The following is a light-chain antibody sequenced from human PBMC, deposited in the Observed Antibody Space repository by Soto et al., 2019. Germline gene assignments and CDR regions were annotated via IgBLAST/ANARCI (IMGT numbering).Light chain of an antibody. CDR3: QQYYSYPFT. Sequence: AIRMTQSPSSFSASTGDRVTITCRASQGIRSDLAWYQQKPGKAPKLLIYAASTLQSGVQSRFSGSGSGTDFTLTISCLQSEDFATYYCQQYYSYPFTFGGGTKVEIK. CDR2: AAS. CDR1: QGIRSD. V-gene: IGKV1-8*01. J-gene: IGKJ4*01.